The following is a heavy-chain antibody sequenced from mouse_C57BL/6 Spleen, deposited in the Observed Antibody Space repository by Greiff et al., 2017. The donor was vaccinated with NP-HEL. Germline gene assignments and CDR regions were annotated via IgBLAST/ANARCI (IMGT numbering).Heavy chain of an antibody. D-gene: IGHD2-1*01. V-gene: IGHV1-18*01. J-gene: IGHJ3*01. CDR1: GYTFTDYN. Sequence: DVQLQESGPELVKPGASVKIPCKASGYTFTDYNMDWVKQSHGKSLEWIGDINPNNGGTIYNQKFKGKATLTVDKSSSTAYMELRSLTSEDTAVYYCARSPYGNYVFAYWGQGTLVTVSA. CDR3: ARSPYGNYVFAY. CDR2: INPNNGGT.